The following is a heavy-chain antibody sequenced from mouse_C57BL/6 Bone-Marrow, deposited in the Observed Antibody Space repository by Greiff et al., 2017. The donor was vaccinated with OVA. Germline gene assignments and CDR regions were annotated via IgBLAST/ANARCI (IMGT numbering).Heavy chain of an antibody. CDR1: GYTFTSYG. D-gene: IGHD1-1*01. CDR3: ARGGYYGSSSWFAY. CDR2: IYPRSGNT. Sequence: LVESGAELARPGASVKLSCKASGYTFTSYGISWVKQRTGQGLEWIGEIYPRSGNTYYNEKFKGKATLTADKSSSTAYMELRSLTSEDSAVYFCARGGYYGSSSWFAYWGQGTLVTVSA. J-gene: IGHJ3*01. V-gene: IGHV1-81*01.